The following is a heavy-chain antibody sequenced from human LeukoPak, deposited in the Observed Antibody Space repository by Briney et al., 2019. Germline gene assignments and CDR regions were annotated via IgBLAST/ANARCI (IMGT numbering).Heavy chain of an antibody. Sequence: GGSLRLSCAASGFTFSSSGMHWVRQAPGKGLEWVAFIRYDGSNKYYADSVKGRFTISRDNSKNTLYLQMNSLRAEDTAVYYCAVPNGTPYYFDYWGQGTLVTVSS. CDR2: IRYDGSNK. D-gene: IGHD1-1*01. J-gene: IGHJ4*02. CDR3: AVPNGTPYYFDY. CDR1: GFTFSSSG. V-gene: IGHV3-30*02.